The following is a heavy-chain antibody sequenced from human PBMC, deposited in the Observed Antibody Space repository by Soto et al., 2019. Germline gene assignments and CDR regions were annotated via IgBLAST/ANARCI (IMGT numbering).Heavy chain of an antibody. J-gene: IGHJ4*02. Sequence: QVQLVQSGAEVKKPGSSVKVSCKASGGTFSSYAISWVRQAPGQGLEWMGGITPIFGTANYAQKFQGRVTITADESTSTAYMELSSLRSEDTAVYYCARSPRYCSSTSCYLTPDYWGQGTLVTVSS. CDR2: ITPIFGTA. V-gene: IGHV1-69*01. CDR1: GGTFSSYA. D-gene: IGHD2-2*01. CDR3: ARSPRYCSSTSCYLTPDY.